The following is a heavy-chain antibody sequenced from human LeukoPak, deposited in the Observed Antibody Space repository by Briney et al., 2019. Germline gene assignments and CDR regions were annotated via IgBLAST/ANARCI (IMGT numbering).Heavy chain of an antibody. Sequence: GGSLRLSCAASGFTFSSYSTNWVRQAPGKGLEWVSSISSSSSYIYYADSVKGRFTISRDNAKNSLYLQMNSLRAEDTAVYYCARDRGSSWYLGILYWGQGTLVTISS. CDR1: GFTFSSYS. D-gene: IGHD6-13*01. V-gene: IGHV3-21*01. CDR2: ISSSSSYI. CDR3: ARDRGSSWYLGILY. J-gene: IGHJ4*02.